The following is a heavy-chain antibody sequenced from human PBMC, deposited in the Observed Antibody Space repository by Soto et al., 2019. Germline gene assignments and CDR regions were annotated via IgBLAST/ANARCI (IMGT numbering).Heavy chain of an antibody. J-gene: IGHJ4*02. CDR2: ISYDGSNK. CDR1: GFTFSSYA. D-gene: IGHD1-7*01. V-gene: IGHV3-30-3*01. Sequence: GGSLRLSCAASGFTFSSYAMHWVRQAPGKGLEWVAVISYDGSNKYYADSVKGRFTISRDNSKNTLYLQMNSLRAEDTAVYYCARETNNWNYVGGFLGYWGQGTLGTVSS. CDR3: ARETNNWNYVGGFLGY.